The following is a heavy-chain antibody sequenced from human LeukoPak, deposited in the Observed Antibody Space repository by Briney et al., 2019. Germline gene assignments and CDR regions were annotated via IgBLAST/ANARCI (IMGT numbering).Heavy chain of an antibody. J-gene: IGHJ6*02. CDR1: RFSFSTYA. CDR2: ISASGGST. Sequence: GGSLRLSCAASRFSFSTYAMHWVRQAPGKGLEWVSSISASGGSTYSADSVKGRFTVSRDNSKNTVYLQMSSLRAGDTAVYYCAKGLQHTIFGVDVCGQGTSVIVSS. D-gene: IGHD3-3*01. V-gene: IGHV3-23*01. CDR3: AKGLQHTIFGVDV.